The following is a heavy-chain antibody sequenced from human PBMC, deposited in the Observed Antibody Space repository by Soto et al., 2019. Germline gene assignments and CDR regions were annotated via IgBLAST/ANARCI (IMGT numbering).Heavy chain of an antibody. D-gene: IGHD3-10*01. V-gene: IGHV3-48*01. J-gene: IGHJ4*02. CDR2: ISGASGTI. CDR1: GFTFRNYN. CDR3: ARNRDYFDY. Sequence: PGGSLRLSCAASGFTFRNYNMNWVRQAPGKGLEWLSYISGASGTIYYADSMQGRFTISRGNAKNSLYLQMNSLRAEDTAMYYCARNRDYFDYWGQGTLVTVSS.